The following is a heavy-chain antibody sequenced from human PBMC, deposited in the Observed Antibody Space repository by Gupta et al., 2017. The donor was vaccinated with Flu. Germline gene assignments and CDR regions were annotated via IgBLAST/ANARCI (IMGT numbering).Heavy chain of an antibody. CDR1: GLTFRNYA. J-gene: IGHJ3*02. D-gene: IGHD1-26*01. CDR3: AKETVGETAGFDI. V-gene: IGHV3-21*01. CDR2: ITPSGSYT. Sequence: EVQLVEYGGGLVKPGGSLRLSCAASGLTFRNYAMKWIRQAPGEGLDWFSSITPSGSYTFYVDSVKGRFTISRDNAKKLLFLQMNSLRAEDTAVYYCAKETVGETAGFDIWGQGTMVTVSS.